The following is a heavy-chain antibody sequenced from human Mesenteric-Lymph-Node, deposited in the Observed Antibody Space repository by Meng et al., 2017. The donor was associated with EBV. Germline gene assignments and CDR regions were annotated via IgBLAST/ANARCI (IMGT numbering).Heavy chain of an antibody. CDR1: GGSISTSSYS. J-gene: IGHJ4*02. Sequence: QLRPPGPRQGLVQPSEPLSLTCTVSGGSISTSSYSGGWIRQPPGKGMEWIGSIYYSGISYYNPSLKSRVTISVDTSKNQFSLKLSSVTAADTAVYYCARVAFDGYSSGWYYFDYWGQGTLVTVSS. CDR3: ARVAFDGYSSGWYYFDY. V-gene: IGHV4-39*07. CDR2: IYYSGIS. D-gene: IGHD6-19*01.